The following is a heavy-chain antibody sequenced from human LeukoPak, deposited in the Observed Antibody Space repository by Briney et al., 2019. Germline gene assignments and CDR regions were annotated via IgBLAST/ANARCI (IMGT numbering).Heavy chain of an antibody. CDR3: ARGKRGFGGAIDY. D-gene: IGHD3-10*01. CDR1: GGSFSGYY. V-gene: IGHV4-34*01. CDR2: INHSGST. J-gene: IGHJ4*02. Sequence: SETLSLTCAVYGGSFSGYYWGWIPQPPGKGLEWIGDINHSGSTNYNPSLKSRVTISVDTSKNQFSLKLSSVTAADTAVYYCARGKRGFGGAIDYWGQGTLVTVSS.